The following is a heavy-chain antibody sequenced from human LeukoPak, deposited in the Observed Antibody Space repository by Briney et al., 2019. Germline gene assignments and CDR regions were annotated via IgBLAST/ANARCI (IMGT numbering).Heavy chain of an antibody. V-gene: IGHV3-7*01. CDR1: GFTFSSYW. Sequence: PGGALRLSCAASGFTFSSYWMSWVRQAPGKGLEWVANIKQDGSEKYYVDSVKGRFTISRDNAKNSLYLQMNSLRAEDTAVYYCAKEEAWGVNAFDFWGQGILVTVPS. J-gene: IGHJ4*02. CDR3: AKEEAWGVNAFDF. CDR2: IKQDGSEK. D-gene: IGHD3-10*01.